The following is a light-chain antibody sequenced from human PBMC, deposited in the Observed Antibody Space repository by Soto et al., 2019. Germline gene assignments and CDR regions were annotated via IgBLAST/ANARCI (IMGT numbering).Light chain of an antibody. CDR3: SSYTSSSTPFV. CDR2: EVS. Sequence: QSVLTQPASVSGSPGQSITISCTGTSXDVGGYNYVSWYQQHPGKAPKLMIYEVSNRHSGVSNRFSGSKSGNTASLTISGLQAEDEADYYCSSYTSSSTPFVFGTGTKVTVL. CDR1: SXDVGGYNY. J-gene: IGLJ1*01. V-gene: IGLV2-14*01.